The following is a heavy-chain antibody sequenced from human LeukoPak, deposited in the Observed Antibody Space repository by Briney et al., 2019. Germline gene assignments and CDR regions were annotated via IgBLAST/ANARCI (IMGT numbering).Heavy chain of an antibody. D-gene: IGHD6-13*01. J-gene: IGHJ4*02. CDR1: GGSISSYY. V-gene: IGHV4-4*07. CDR2: IYTSGST. CDR3: ARVDVSTWSHFDN. Sequence: PSETLSLTCTVSGGSISSYYWSWIRQPAGKGLEWIGRIYTSGSTNYNPSLKSRVTMSVDTSKNQFSLNLNYVTAADTAVYYCARVDVSTWSHFDNWGQGTLVTVSS.